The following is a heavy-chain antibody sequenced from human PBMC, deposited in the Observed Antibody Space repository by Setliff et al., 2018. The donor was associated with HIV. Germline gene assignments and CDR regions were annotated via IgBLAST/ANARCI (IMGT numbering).Heavy chain of an antibody. J-gene: IGHJ4*02. CDR1: GGSFSGYY. CDR3: ARDGGSSGWYFVLGYSDY. D-gene: IGHD6-19*01. CDR2: INHNGST. V-gene: IGHV4-34*01. Sequence: SETLSLTCAVYGGSFSGYYWSWIRQPPGKGLEWIGEINHNGSTNCNPSFKSRVTISVDTSKNQSSLKLNSVTAADTAMYYCARDGGSSGWYFVLGYSDYWGPGTLVTVSS.